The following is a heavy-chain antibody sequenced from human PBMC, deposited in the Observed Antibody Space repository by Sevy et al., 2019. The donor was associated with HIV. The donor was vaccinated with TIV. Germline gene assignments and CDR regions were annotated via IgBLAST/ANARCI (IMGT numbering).Heavy chain of an antibody. D-gene: IGHD3-10*01. J-gene: IGHJ5*01. CDR2: MYHSGLI. V-gene: IGHV4-59*01. CDR1: GGSTSSSY. Sequence: SETLSLTCTVSGGSTSSSYWTWIRQPPGKRLEWIGYMYHSGLINYNPSLKSRLTLSIDTSKNQFSLKLSAVTAADTADYYCARMNYHGSAPARWFDSWGLGAQVTVSS. CDR3: ARMNYHGSAPARWFDS.